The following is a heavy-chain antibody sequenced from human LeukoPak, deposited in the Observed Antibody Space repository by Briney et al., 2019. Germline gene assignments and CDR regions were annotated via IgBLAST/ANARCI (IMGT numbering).Heavy chain of an antibody. D-gene: IGHD4-23*01. CDR1: GFTFSSYA. CDR3: ARDNGYGGHFDY. Sequence: GGSLRLSCAASGFTFSSYAMSWVRQAPGKGLEWVAVIWYDGSNKYYADSVKGRFTISRDNSKNTLYLQMNSLRAEDTAVYYCARDNGYGGHFDYWGQGTLVTVSS. V-gene: IGHV3-33*08. J-gene: IGHJ4*02. CDR2: IWYDGSNK.